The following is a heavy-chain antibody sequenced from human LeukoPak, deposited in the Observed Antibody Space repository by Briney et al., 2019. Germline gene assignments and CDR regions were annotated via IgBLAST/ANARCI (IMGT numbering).Heavy chain of an antibody. CDR1: GGSIKNYY. D-gene: IGHD1-26*01. V-gene: IGHV4-59*01. J-gene: IGHJ6*02. CDR2: IYYSGST. CDR3: ARAGRYYGDYYYYGMDV. Sequence: SETLSLTCSVSGGSIKNYYWSWIRQPPGKGLEWIGYIYYSGSTNYNPSLKSRVTISVHTSRNQFSLKLSSVTAADTAVYYCARAGRYYGDYYYYGMDVWGQGTTVTVSS.